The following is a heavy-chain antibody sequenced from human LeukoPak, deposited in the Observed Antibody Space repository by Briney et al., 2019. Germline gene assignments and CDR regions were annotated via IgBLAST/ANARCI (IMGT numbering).Heavy chain of an antibody. V-gene: IGHV4-59*01. CDR1: GGSISSYY. CDR3: ARGGSQLVQDWFDP. D-gene: IGHD6-6*01. J-gene: IGHJ5*02. CDR2: IYYSGST. Sequence: SETLSLTCTVSGGSISSYYWSWIRQPPGKGLEWIGYIYYSGSTNYNPSLKSRVTISVDTSKNQFSLKLSSVTAADTAVYYCARGGSQLVQDWFDPWGQGTLVTVSS.